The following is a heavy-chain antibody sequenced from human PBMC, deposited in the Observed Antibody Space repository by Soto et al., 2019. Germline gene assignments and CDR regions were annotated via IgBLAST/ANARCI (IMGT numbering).Heavy chain of an antibody. CDR2: ISGSGGST. Sequence: PGRSLRLSCAASGFTFSSYAMSCVRQAPGKGLEWVSAISGSGGSTYYADSVKGRFTISRDNSKNTLYLQMNSLRAEDTAVYYCAKDKYYYDSSAPFGYYGMDVWGQGTTVTVSS. CDR1: GFTFSSYA. V-gene: IGHV3-23*01. J-gene: IGHJ6*02. CDR3: AKDKYYYDSSAPFGYYGMDV. D-gene: IGHD3-22*01.